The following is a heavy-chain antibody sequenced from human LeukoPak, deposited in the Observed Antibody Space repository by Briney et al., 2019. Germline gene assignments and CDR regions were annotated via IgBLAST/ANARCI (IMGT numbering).Heavy chain of an antibody. CDR1: GFTFSSYG. V-gene: IGHV3-30*02. D-gene: IGHD2-15*01. Sequence: GGSLRLSCAASGFTFSSYGMHWVRQAPGKGLEWVAFIRYDGSNKYYADSVKGRFTISRDNSKNTLYLQMNSLRAEDTAVYYCAKVDRRDIVVVVAAPTPIDYYFDYWGQGTLVTVSS. CDR3: AKVDRRDIVVVVAAPTPIDYYFDY. J-gene: IGHJ4*02. CDR2: IRYDGSNK.